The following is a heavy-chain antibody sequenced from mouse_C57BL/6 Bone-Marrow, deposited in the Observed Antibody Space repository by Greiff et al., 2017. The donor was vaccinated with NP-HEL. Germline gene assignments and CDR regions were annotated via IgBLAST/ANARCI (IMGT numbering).Heavy chain of an antibody. CDR2: INPSNGGT. CDR1: GYTFTSYW. Sequence: QVQLQQPGTELVKPGASVKLSCKASGYTFTSYWMHWVKQRPGQGLEWIGNINPSNGGTTYNEKFKSKATLTVDKSSSTAYMQLSSLTSEDSAVYYGARSGSTLYWYFDVWGTGTTVTVSS. D-gene: IGHD1-1*01. V-gene: IGHV1-53*01. CDR3: ARSGSTLYWYFDV. J-gene: IGHJ1*03.